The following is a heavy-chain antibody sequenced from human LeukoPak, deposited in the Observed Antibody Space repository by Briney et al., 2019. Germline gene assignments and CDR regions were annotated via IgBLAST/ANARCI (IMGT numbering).Heavy chain of an antibody. J-gene: IGHJ6*03. CDR2: IYYSGST. V-gene: IGHV4-59*01. Sequence: SETLSLTCTVSGGSISSYYWSWIRQPPGKGLEWIGYIYYSGSTNYNPSLKSRVTISVDTSKNQFSLKLSSVTAADTAVYYCARDNGIAVAGLVYYYYYMDVWGKGTTVTISS. CDR1: GGSISSYY. D-gene: IGHD6-19*01. CDR3: ARDNGIAVAGLVYYYYYMDV.